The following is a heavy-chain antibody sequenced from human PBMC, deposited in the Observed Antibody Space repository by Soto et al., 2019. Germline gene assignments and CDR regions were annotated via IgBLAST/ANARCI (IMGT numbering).Heavy chain of an antibody. D-gene: IGHD2-15*01. J-gene: IGHJ4*02. Sequence: PSETLSLTCAVYGGSFSGYYWSWIRQPPGKGLEWIGEINHSGSTNYNPSLKSRVTISVDTSKNQFSLKLSSVTAADTAVYYCARGLDCSGGSCYSQPFDYWGQGTLVTVSS. CDR3: ARGLDCSGGSCYSQPFDY. V-gene: IGHV4-34*01. CDR1: GGSFSGYY. CDR2: INHSGST.